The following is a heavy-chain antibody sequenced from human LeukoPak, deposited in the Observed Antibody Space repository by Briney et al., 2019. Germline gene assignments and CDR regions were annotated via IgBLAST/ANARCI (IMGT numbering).Heavy chain of an antibody. D-gene: IGHD3-22*01. J-gene: IGHJ4*02. CDR3: AKDSKAYYYDSSGLDY. V-gene: IGHV3-74*01. CDR2: INSDGSST. Sequence: GGSLRLSCAASGFTFSSYWMHWVRQAPGKGLVWVSRINSDGSSTSYADSVKGRFTISRDNAKNSLYLQMNSLRAEDTALYYCAKDSKAYYYDSSGLDYWGQGTLVTVSS. CDR1: GFTFSSYW.